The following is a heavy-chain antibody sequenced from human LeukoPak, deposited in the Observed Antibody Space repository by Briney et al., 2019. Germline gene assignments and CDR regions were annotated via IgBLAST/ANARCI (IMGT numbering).Heavy chain of an antibody. CDR2: IGHVAGDI. CDR1: GFTFTSVS. Sequence: GGSLRLSCVTSGFTFTSVSMSWVRQAPGKGLEWVAFIGHVAGDIFYGDSVKGRFNISRDDAKGSVYLQMNSLRVDGTAVYFCARDPYTGSMFDYWGHGTLVTVSS. D-gene: IGHD1-1*01. CDR3: ARDPYTGSMFDY. V-gene: IGHV3-21*01. J-gene: IGHJ4*01.